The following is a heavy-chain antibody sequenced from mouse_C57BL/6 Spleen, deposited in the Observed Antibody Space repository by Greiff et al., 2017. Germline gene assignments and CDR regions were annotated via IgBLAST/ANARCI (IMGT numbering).Heavy chain of an antibody. J-gene: IGHJ2*01. V-gene: IGHV1-15*01. CDR3: TRGYYSDY. Sequence: QVQLKQSGAELVRPGASVTLSCKASGYTFPDYEMHWVKQTPVHGLEWIGAIDPETGGTAYNQKFKGKAILTADKSSSTAYMELRSLTSEDSAVYYCTRGYYSDYWGQGTTLTVSS. CDR1: GYTFPDYE. CDR2: IDPETGGT.